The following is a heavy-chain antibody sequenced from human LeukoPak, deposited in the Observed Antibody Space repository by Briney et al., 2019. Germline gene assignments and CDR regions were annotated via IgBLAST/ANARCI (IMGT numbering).Heavy chain of an antibody. CDR2: IGTAGDT. J-gene: IGHJ4*02. V-gene: IGHV3-13*01. D-gene: IGHD5-12*01. Sequence: GGSLRLSCAASGFTFSSYDMHWVRQATGKGLEWVSAIGTAGDTYYPGSVKGRLTISRENAKNSLYLQMNSLRAGDTAVYYCAREDHHSGYGLWGQGTLVTVSS. CDR3: AREDHHSGYGL. CDR1: GFTFSSYD.